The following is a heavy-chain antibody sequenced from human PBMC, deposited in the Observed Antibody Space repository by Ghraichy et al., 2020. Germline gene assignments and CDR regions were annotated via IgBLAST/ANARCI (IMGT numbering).Heavy chain of an antibody. CDR1: GFTFSITD. Sequence: GGSLRLSCAASGFTFSITDMTWVRQAPGKGLEWVSSITKNSETTLYAESMKGRFTISRDNSRNMLYLQLTSLRAEDTGLYYCVGGTTTLPYWGQGTLVTVSS. D-gene: IGHD1-7*01. V-gene: IGHV3-23*01. CDR3: VGGTTTLPY. J-gene: IGHJ4*02. CDR2: ITKNSETT.